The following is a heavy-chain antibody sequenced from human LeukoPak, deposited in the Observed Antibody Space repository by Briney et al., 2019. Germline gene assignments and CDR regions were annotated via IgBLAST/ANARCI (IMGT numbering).Heavy chain of an antibody. CDR3: TTQAGVQYNFDQ. Sequence: GGSLRDSREVSGLYFCKAWMSSVRQAPGKGLEWVGRVKSKIDGEITDYAAPVKGRFTLSRDDSKNTLYLQLNSLKSEDTAFYFCTTQAGVQYNFDQWGQGTLVTVSS. D-gene: IGHD1-14*01. CDR1: GLYFCKAW. V-gene: IGHV3-15*01. CDR2: VKSKIDGEIT. J-gene: IGHJ5*02.